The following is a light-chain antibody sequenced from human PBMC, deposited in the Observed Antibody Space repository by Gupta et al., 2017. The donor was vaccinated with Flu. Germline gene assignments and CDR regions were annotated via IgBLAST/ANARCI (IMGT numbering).Light chain of an antibody. Sequence: QSALTQPASVSGSPGQSITISCTGTSSDVGAYNYVSWYQQHPGKAPRLMIFEVTSRPSGVSNRFSGSKSGNTASLTISGLQDEDDADYYCNSYTRSDTYVFGTGTKVTVL. CDR3: NSYTRSDTYV. CDR1: SSDVGAYNY. V-gene: IGLV2-14*01. CDR2: EVT. J-gene: IGLJ1*01.